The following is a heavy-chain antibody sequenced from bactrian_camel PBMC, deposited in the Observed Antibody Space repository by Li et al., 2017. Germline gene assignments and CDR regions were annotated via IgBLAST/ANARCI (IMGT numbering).Heavy chain of an antibody. CDR3: AADRTARTCLRWGRGNFGF. Sequence: VQAGGSLRLSCAVSGYRSNCMGWFRQAPGNEREGVAVVYTGGGSTEYADFVKGRFTISRDNDNNVLYLRMENLEPEDTAMYYCAADRTARTCLRWGRGNFGFWGQGTQVTVS. CDR2: VYTGGGST. D-gene: IGHD5*01. V-gene: IGHV3S54*01. CDR1: GYRSNC. J-gene: IGHJ6*01.